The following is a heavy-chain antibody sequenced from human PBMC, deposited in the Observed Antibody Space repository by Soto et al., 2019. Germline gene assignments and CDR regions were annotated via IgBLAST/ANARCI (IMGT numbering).Heavy chain of an antibody. CDR1: GFTFSSYG. Sequence: PGGSLRLSCAASGFTFSSYGMHWVRQAPCKGLEWVAVIWYDGSNKYYADSVKGRFTISRDNSKNTLYLQMNSLRAEDTAVYYCARDKNYYYGMDVWGQGTTVTVSS. CDR3: ARDKNYYYGMDV. V-gene: IGHV3-33*01. J-gene: IGHJ6*02. CDR2: IWYDGSNK.